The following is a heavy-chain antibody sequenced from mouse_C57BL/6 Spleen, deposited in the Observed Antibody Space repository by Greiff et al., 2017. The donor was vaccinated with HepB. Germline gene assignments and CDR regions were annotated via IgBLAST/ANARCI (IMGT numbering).Heavy chain of an antibody. D-gene: IGHD2-4*01. J-gene: IGHJ1*03. Sequence: QVQLQQPGAELVRPGSSVKLSCKASGYTFTSYWMHWVKQRPIQGLEWIGNIDPSDSETHYNQKFKDKATLTVDKSSSTAYMQLSSLTSEDSAVYYCARSGGLRRGDWYFDVWGTRTTVTVSS. CDR2: IDPSDSET. V-gene: IGHV1-52*01. CDR3: ARSGGLRRGDWYFDV. CDR1: GYTFTSYW.